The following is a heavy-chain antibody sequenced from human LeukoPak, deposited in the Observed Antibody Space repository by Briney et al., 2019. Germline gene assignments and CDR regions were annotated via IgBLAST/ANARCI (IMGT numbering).Heavy chain of an antibody. CDR1: GGSISSYY. J-gene: IGHJ4*02. V-gene: IGHV4-4*07. CDR3: ARQVGYRSAYYFDN. D-gene: IGHD5-12*01. Sequence: PSETLSLTCTVSGGSISSYYWSWIRQPAGKGLEWIGRIYTSGSTNYNPSLKSRVTVSLDTSKKQFSLKLSSVTAADTAVYYCARQVGYRSAYYFDNWGQGTLVTVSS. CDR2: IYTSGST.